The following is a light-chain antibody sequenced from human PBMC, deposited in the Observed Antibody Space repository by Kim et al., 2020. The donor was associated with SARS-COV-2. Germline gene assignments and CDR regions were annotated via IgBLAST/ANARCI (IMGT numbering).Light chain of an antibody. CDR1: SGDVGGHNY. CDR3: SSYAGSNRGV. J-gene: IGLJ1*01. CDR2: EVS. V-gene: IGLV2-8*01. Sequence: VPLHCTGTSGDVGGHNYGSWYQHHPGKAPKLIIYEVSKRPSGVPDRFSGSKSGYTASLTVSGLQAEDEADYYCSSYAGSNRGVFGTGTKVTVL.